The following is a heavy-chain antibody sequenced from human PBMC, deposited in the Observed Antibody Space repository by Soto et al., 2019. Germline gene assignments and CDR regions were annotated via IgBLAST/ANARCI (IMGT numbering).Heavy chain of an antibody. CDR1: GGTFNNYA. CDR3: ARGDVYDNGIDY. J-gene: IGHJ4*02. D-gene: IGHD1-1*01. CDR2: IIPIFGKP. Sequence: QVQLVQSGAEVKKPGSSVKVSCKASGGTFNNYAFSWVRQAPGQGLEWMGGIIPIFGKPNYAQNFQGRVTITADKSTRTAYMELSSLRSQDTAGYYCARGDVYDNGIDYWGQGTLVTVSS. V-gene: IGHV1-69*06.